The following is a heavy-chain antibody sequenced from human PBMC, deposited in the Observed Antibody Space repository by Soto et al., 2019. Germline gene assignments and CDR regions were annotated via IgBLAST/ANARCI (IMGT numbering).Heavy chain of an antibody. CDR1: GFTFSSYW. J-gene: IGHJ4*02. CDR3: ARVGGVVRGVRPSVFDY. V-gene: IGHV3-48*04. Sequence: GGSLRLSCAASGFTFSSYWMSWVRQAPGKGLEWVSYISSSGSTIYYADSVKGRFTISRDNAKNSLYLQMNSLRAEDTAVYYCARVGGVVRGVRPSVFDYWGQGTLVTVSS. CDR2: ISSSGSTI. D-gene: IGHD3-10*01.